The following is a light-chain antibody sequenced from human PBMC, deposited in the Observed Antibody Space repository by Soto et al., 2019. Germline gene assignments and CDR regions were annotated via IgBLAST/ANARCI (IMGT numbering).Light chain of an antibody. J-gene: IGLJ3*02. CDR1: SSNIGSNT. V-gene: IGLV1-44*01. CDR3: ATWDDSLNGWV. Sequence: QSVLTQPPSASGTPGQRVTISCSGSSSNIGSNTVNWYQQLPGTAPKLLIYSYNQRPSGVPDRFSGSKSDTSASLAISGLQSEDEADYYCATWDDSLNGWVFGGGTQLTVL. CDR2: SYN.